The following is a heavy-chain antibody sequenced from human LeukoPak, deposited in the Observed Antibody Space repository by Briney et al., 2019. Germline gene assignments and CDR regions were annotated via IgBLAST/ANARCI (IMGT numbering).Heavy chain of an antibody. D-gene: IGHD3-22*01. Sequence: SETLSLTCAVYGESFSGYYWGWIRQPPGKGLEWIGSIYYSGSTYYNPSLKSRVTISVDTSKNQFSLKLSSVTAADTAVYYCARHLTHYYDSSGYNFDYWGQGTLVTVSS. CDR2: IYYSGST. CDR3: ARHLTHYYDSSGYNFDY. CDR1: GESFSGYY. J-gene: IGHJ4*02. V-gene: IGHV4-39*01.